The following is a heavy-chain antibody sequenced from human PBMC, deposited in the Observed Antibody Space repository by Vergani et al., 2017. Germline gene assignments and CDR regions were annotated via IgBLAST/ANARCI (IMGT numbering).Heavy chain of an antibody. Sequence: EVQLVESGGGLVQPGGSLRLSCAASGFTFSSYSMTWVRQAPGKGLEWVSHIYSGDETYYADSVKGRVTISRDTSKNTLHLQINNLRVEDTAVYYCARGNYYGSGTYVDPWGQGTLVTVSS. CDR3: ARGNYYGSGTYVDP. V-gene: IGHV3-66*02. D-gene: IGHD3-10*01. CDR1: GFTFSSYS. J-gene: IGHJ5*02. CDR2: IYSGDET.